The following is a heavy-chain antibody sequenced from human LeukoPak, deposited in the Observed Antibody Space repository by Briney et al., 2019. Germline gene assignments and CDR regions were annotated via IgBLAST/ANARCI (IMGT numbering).Heavy chain of an antibody. D-gene: IGHD1-14*01. CDR2: ISSSSSYI. Sequence: PGGSLRLSCAASGFTFSSYSMNWVRQAPGKGLEWVSSISSSSSYIYYADSVKGRFTIPRDNAKNSLYLQMNSLRAEDTAVYYCARVTPWANAFDIWGQGTMVTVSS. CDR1: GFTFSSYS. CDR3: ARVTPWANAFDI. V-gene: IGHV3-21*01. J-gene: IGHJ3*02.